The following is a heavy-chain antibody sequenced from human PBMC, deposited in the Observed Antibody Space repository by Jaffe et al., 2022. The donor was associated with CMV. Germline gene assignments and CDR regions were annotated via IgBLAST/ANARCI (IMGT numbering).Heavy chain of an antibody. CDR2: IYYSGST. J-gene: IGHJ6*03. D-gene: IGHD2-2*01. CDR3: ARTVVVPAAMVLDVYMDV. Sequence: QVQLQESGPGLVKPSETLSLTCTVSGGSISSYYWSWIRQPPGKGLEWIGYIYYSGSTNYNPSLKSRVTISVDTSKNQFSLKLSSVTAADTAVYYCARTVVVPAAMVLDVYMDVWGKGTTVTVSS. CDR1: GGSISSYY. V-gene: IGHV4-59*08.